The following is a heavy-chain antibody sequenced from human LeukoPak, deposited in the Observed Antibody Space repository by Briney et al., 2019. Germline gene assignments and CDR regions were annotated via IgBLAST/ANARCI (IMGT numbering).Heavy chain of an antibody. CDR1: GFVFSSYW. CDR2: INEGGSGK. V-gene: IGHV3-7*03. CDR3: ARAVTSTEGY. D-gene: IGHD4-17*01. Sequence: QTGGSLRLSCAASGFVFSSYWMTWVRQAPGKGREWVASINEGGSGKYYVDSVKGRFTISRDNAQKSLYLEMHSLRAEDTAVYYCARAVTSTEGYWGQGTLVTVSS. J-gene: IGHJ4*02.